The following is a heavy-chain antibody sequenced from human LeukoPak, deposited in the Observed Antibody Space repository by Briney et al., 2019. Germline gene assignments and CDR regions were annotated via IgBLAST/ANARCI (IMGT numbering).Heavy chain of an antibody. D-gene: IGHD6-13*01. CDR1: GGSISSSSYY. CDR2: IYYSGST. Sequence: PSETLSLTCTVSGGSISSSSYYWGWIRQPPGKGLEWIGSIYYSGSTYYNPSLKSRVTISVDTSKNQFSLRLNSVTAADTAVYYCARLWHSSSRYDGFDYWGQGTLVTVSS. V-gene: IGHV4-39*07. CDR3: ARLWHSSSRYDGFDY. J-gene: IGHJ4*02.